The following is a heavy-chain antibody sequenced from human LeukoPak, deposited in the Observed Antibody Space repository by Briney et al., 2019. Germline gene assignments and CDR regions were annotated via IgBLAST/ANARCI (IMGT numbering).Heavy chain of an antibody. D-gene: IGHD3-22*01. Sequence: GGSLRLSCEASGFTFSDYYMSWIRQAPGKGLEWVSYISSSSSYTNYADSVKGRFTISRDNAKNSLYLQMNSLRAEDTAVYYCARNRGGGSGYSDYWGQGTLVTVSS. J-gene: IGHJ4*02. CDR3: ARNRGGGSGYSDY. V-gene: IGHV3-11*03. CDR1: GFTFSDYY. CDR2: ISSSSSYT.